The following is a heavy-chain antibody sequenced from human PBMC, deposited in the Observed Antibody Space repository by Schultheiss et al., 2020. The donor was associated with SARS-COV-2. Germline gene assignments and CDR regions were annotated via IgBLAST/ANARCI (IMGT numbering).Heavy chain of an antibody. CDR1: GYTFTSYD. J-gene: IGHJ1*01. D-gene: IGHD1-26*01. CDR3: AWSIVGATAPAEYFQH. CDR2: INPNSGGT. V-gene: IGHV1-2*02. Sequence: ASVKVSCKASGYTFTSYDINWVRQAPGQGLEWMGWINPNSGGTNYAQKFQGRVTMTRDTSISTAYMELSRLRSDDTAVYYCAWSIVGATAPAEYFQHWGQGTLVTVSS.